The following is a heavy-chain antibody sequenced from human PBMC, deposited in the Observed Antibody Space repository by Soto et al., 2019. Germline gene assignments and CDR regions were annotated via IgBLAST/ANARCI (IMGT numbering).Heavy chain of an antibody. CDR2: ISGSGGST. V-gene: IGHV3-23*01. CDR3: AKALGYCSSTSCYVLEY. CDR1: GFTFSSYA. Sequence: GGSLRLSCAASGFTFSSYAMSWVRQAPGKGLEWVSAISGSGGSTYYADSVKGRFNISRDNSKNTLYLQMNSLRAEDTAVYYCAKALGYCSSTSCYVLEYWGQGTLVTVCS. D-gene: IGHD2-2*01. J-gene: IGHJ4*02.